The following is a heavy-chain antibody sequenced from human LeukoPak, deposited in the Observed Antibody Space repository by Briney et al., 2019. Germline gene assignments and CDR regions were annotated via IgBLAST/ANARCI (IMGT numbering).Heavy chain of an antibody. CDR2: IKQDGSEK. D-gene: IGHD3-10*01. J-gene: IGHJ4*02. CDR3: ASNTMVRGVPIDY. CDR1: GFTFSSYW. Sequence: GGSLRLSCAASGFTFSSYWMSWVRQAPGKGLESVANIKQDGSEKYYVDSVKGRFTISRDNAKNSLYLQMNSLRAEDTAVYYCASNTMVRGVPIDYWGQGTLVTVSS. V-gene: IGHV3-7*01.